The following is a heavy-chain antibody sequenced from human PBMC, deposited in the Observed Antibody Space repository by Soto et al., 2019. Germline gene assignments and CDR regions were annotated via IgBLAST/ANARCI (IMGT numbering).Heavy chain of an antibody. V-gene: IGHV1-3*04. CDR3: ARGLGGYLDYAMDV. CDR1: GYTFTCYA. J-gene: IGHJ6*02. D-gene: IGHD3-16*02. CDR2: INTGNGNT. Sequence: ASVKVSCKASGYTFTCYAMHWVRQAPGQRLEWMGWINTGNGNTKYSQKFQGRVTITRDTSASTAYVELSSLRTEDTAVYYCARGLGGYLDYAMDVWGQGTTVTVSS.